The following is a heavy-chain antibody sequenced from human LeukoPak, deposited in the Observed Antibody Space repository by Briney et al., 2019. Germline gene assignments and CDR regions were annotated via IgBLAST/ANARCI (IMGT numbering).Heavy chain of an antibody. CDR1: GYTFTGYY. D-gene: IGHD2-2*01. V-gene: IGHV1-2*02. Sequence: RAASVKVSCKASGYTFTGYYMHWVRQAPGQGFEWMGWINPNSGDTNYAQKFQGRATLTRDTSISTAQMELSRLRSDDTAVYYCARANPLYCSTTTCLFDYWGQGTLVTVSS. CDR2: INPNSGDT. J-gene: IGHJ4*02. CDR3: ARANPLYCSTTTCLFDY.